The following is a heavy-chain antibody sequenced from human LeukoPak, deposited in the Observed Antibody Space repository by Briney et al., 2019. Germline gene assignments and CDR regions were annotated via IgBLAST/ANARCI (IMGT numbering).Heavy chain of an antibody. V-gene: IGHV3-23*01. CDR3: VREAGYCASVCLKSNWFDP. D-gene: IGHD2-15*01. J-gene: IGHJ5*02. CDR2: ISNGNT. Sequence: GGSLRLSCAAPGFPFSNHAMNWVRQPPGKGLEWVAAISNGNTYYADSVRGRFAISRDDSKNMVYLQMNSLRDEDTALYYCVREAGYCASVCLKSNWFDPWGQGTLVTVSS. CDR1: GFPFSNHA.